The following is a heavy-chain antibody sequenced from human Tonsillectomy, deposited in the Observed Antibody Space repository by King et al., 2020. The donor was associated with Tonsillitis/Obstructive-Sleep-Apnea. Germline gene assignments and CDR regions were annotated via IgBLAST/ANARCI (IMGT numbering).Heavy chain of an antibody. Sequence: QLQESGPGLVKPSGTLSLTCAVSGGSISSSNWWSWVRQPPGKGLEWIGEIYHSGSTNYNPSLKSRVTLSVDKSKNQFSLKLSSVTAADTAVYYCARARNCSSTSCYGYYYYYYMDVWGKGTTVTVSS. D-gene: IGHD2-2*01. CDR3: ARARNCSSTSCYGYYYYYYMDV. CDR2: IYHSGST. J-gene: IGHJ6*03. CDR1: GGSISSSNW. V-gene: IGHV4-4*02.